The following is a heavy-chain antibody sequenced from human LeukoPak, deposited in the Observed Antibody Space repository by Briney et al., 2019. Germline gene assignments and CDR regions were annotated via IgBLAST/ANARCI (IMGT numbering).Heavy chain of an antibody. CDR3: ARSTYYDILTGYYTPPEYFQH. J-gene: IGHJ1*01. CDR1: GYSFTSYW. V-gene: IGHV5-51*01. CDR2: IYPGDSDT. Sequence: GESLKISCKGSGYSFTSYWIGWVRQMPGKGLEWMGIIYPGDSDTRYSPSFQGQVTISADKSISTAYLQWSSLKASDTAMYYCARSTYYDILTGYYTPPEYFQHWGQGTLVTVSS. D-gene: IGHD3-9*01.